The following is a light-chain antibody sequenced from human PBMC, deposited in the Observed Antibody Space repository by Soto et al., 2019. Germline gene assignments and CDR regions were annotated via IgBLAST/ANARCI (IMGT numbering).Light chain of an antibody. CDR3: QQYRSWPRT. Sequence: EIVMTQSPATLSVSPGERATLSCRASQSLSDTLAWYQQKPGQAPRLLIYGASTRATGIPARFTGSGSGTEFTLTISSLQSKDIAVYYCQQYRSWPRTFGQGTKVEIK. J-gene: IGKJ1*01. CDR1: QSLSDT. CDR2: GAS. V-gene: IGKV3-15*01.